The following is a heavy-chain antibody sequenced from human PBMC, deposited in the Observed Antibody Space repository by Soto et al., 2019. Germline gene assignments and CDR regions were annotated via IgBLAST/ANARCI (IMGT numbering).Heavy chain of an antibody. D-gene: IGHD6-13*01. J-gene: IGHJ4*02. V-gene: IGHV3-30-3*01. Sequence: GGSLRLSCAASGFTFSSYAMHWVRQAPGKGLEWVAVISYDGSNKYYADSVKGRFTISRDNSKNTLYLQMNSLRAGDTAVYYCERAGAAAAGPFDYWGQGTLVTVSS. CDR1: GFTFSSYA. CDR3: ERAGAAAAGPFDY. CDR2: ISYDGSNK.